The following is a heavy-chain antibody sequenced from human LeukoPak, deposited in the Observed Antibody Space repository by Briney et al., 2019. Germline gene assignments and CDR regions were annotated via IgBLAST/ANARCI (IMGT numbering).Heavy chain of an antibody. Sequence: GGSLRLPCAASEFTFSNFAMSWVRQAPGKGLEWVSTISGSGDNTYYADSVKGRFTISRDNSKNTLSLHMNTLRAEDTAVYYCAKDLLQTFFFDSSGYYSDAFGMWGQGTMVTVSP. CDR3: AKDLLQTFFFDSSGYYSDAFGM. V-gene: IGHV3-23*01. J-gene: IGHJ3*02. D-gene: IGHD3-22*01. CDR1: EFTFSNFA. CDR2: ISGSGDNT.